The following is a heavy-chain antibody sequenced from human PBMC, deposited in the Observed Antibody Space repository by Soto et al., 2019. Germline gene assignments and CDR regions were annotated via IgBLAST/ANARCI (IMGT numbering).Heavy chain of an antibody. J-gene: IGHJ4*02. Sequence: QVQLVESGGGVVQPGRSLRLSCAASGFTFSSYGMHWVRQAPGKGLEWVAVISYDGSNKYYADSVKGRFTISRDNSKNTLYLQMNSLRAEDTAVYYCAKEDGPSGCHDYWGQGTLVTVSS. CDR2: ISYDGSNK. CDR3: AKEDGPSGCHDY. V-gene: IGHV3-30*18. CDR1: GFTFSSYG.